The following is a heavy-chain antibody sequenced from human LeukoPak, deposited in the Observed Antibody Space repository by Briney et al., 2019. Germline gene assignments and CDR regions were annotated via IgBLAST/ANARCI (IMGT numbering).Heavy chain of an antibody. Sequence: GGSLRLSCAASGFTFSNYAMSWVRQAPGKGLEWVSVVRGSDDNTYYADSVKGRFTISRDNSRNTLSLQMNSLRAEDTAVYYCAKVPYTSSNYYFDYWGQGTLVTVSS. CDR2: VRGSDDNT. V-gene: IGHV3-23*01. CDR1: GFTFSNYA. J-gene: IGHJ4*02. D-gene: IGHD5-18*01. CDR3: AKVPYTSSNYYFDY.